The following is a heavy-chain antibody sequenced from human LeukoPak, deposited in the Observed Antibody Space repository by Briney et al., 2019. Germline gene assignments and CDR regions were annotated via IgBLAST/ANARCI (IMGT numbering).Heavy chain of an antibody. CDR3: ARQTTVTTPGYFDY. CDR2: IYYSGST. J-gene: IGHJ4*02. V-gene: IGHV4-39*01. D-gene: IGHD4-17*01. CDR1: GGSISSSSYY. Sequence: PSETLSLTCTVSGGSISSSSYYWGWIRQPPGKGLEWIGSIYYSGSTYYNPSLKSRVTISVDTSKNQFSLKLSSVTAADTAVYYCARQTTVTTPGYFDYWGQGTLVTVSS.